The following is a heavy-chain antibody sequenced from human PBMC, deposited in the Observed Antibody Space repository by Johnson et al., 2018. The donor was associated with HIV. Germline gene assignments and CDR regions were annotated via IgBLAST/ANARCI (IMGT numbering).Heavy chain of an antibody. V-gene: IGHV3-9*01. Sequence: EVQLVESGGGLVQPGRSLRLSCAASGFTFDDYAMHWVRQAPGKGLEWVSGISWNSGIIGYADSVKGRFTISRDNAKNSLYLQMNSLRAEDTALYYCARGDSSSWPTFENDSFDIWGQGTMVTVSS. CDR3: ARGDSSSWPTFENDSFDI. CDR2: ISWNSGII. D-gene: IGHD6-13*01. CDR1: GFTFDDYA. J-gene: IGHJ3*02.